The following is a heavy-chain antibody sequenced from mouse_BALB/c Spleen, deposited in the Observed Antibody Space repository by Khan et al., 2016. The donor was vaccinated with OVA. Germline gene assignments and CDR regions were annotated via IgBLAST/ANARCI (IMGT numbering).Heavy chain of an antibody. CDR3: ARSLYYGNHYYAMDY. Sequence: LVKTGASVKISCKASGYSFTGYYMHWVKQSHGKSPEWIGYISSYIGATSYNQKFKGKATFTVDTSSSTAYMQFNSLTSEDSAVYYCARSLYYGNHYYAMDYWGQGTSVTVSS. J-gene: IGHJ4*01. CDR1: GYSFTGYY. D-gene: IGHD2-1*01. V-gene: IGHV1S34*01. CDR2: ISSYIGAT.